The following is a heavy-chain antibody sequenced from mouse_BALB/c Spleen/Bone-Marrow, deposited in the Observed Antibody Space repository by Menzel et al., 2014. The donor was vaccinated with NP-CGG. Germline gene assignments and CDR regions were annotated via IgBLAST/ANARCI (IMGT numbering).Heavy chain of an antibody. CDR1: GFTFSSFG. Sequence: EVNVVESGGGLVQPGGSWKLSCAASGFTFSSFGMHWVRQAPEKGLEWVAYISSGSSTIYYADTVKGRFTISRDNPKNTLFLQMTSLRSEDTAMYYCARGGNYAWFAYWGQGTLVTVSA. V-gene: IGHV5-17*02. CDR3: ARGGNYAWFAY. CDR2: ISSGSSTI. J-gene: IGHJ3*01. D-gene: IGHD2-1*01.